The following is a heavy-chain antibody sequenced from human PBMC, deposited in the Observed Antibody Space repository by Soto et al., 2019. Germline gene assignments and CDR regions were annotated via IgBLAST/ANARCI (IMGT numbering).Heavy chain of an antibody. D-gene: IGHD2-8*02. CDR1: GYTFTNYA. V-gene: IGHV1-3*04. J-gene: IGHJ5*02. CDR3: ARSGGGYCTGGVCHANKWVDP. CDR2: INTGNGNT. Sequence: ASVKVSCKTSGYTFTNYAIHWVRQAPGQRLEWMGWINTGNGNTRYSQKFQDRITITRDTSASTAYLELSSLRSEDTAGYYCARSGGGYCTGGVCHANKWVDPWGQGPLVTVSA.